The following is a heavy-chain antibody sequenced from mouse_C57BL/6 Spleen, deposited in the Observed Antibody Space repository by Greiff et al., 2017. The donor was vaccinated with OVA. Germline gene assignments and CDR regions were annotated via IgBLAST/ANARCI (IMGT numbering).Heavy chain of an antibody. D-gene: IGHD2-2*01. V-gene: IGHV5-4*01. CDR1: GFTFSSYA. Sequence: DVHLVESGGGLVKPGGSLKLSCAASGFTFSSYAMSWVRQTPEKRLEWVATISDGGSYTYYPDNVKGRFTISRDNAKNNLYLQMSHLKSEDTAMYYCARDRGLSYYFDYWGQGTTLTVSS. CDR3: ARDRGLSYYFDY. CDR2: ISDGGSYT. J-gene: IGHJ2*01.